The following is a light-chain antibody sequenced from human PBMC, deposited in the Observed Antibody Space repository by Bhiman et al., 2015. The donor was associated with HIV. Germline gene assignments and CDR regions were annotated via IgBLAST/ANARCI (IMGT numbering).Light chain of an antibody. CDR3: SSYASSSTLV. V-gene: IGLV2-14*03. CDR2: DVS. J-gene: IGLJ2*01. CDR1: TSDVGGYNY. Sequence: QSVLTQPPSVSAAPGQTVTISCSGTTSDVGGYNYVSWYQQHPGKAPKLMIYDVSKRPSGVSNRFSGSKSANTASLTISGLQAEDEADYYCSSYASSSTLVFGGGTQLTVL.